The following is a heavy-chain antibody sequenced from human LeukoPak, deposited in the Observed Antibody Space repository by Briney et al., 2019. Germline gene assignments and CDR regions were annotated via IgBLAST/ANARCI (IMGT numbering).Heavy chain of an antibody. V-gene: IGHV3-30*02. J-gene: IGHJ4*02. D-gene: IGHD6-19*01. CDR3: VKDRYSSGWYVGDN. Sequence: GGSLRLSCAASGFTFSIYGMHWVRQAPGKGLEWVTVIWYDGSNKYYADSVKGRFTISRDNSKNTLYLQMNSLRAEDTAVYYCVKDRYSSGWYVGDNWGQGTLVTVSS. CDR2: IWYDGSNK. CDR1: GFTFSIYG.